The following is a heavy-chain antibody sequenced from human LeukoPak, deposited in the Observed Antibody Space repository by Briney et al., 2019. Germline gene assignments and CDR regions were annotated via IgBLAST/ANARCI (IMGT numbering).Heavy chain of an antibody. CDR3: ARDWGYYYDSSGYYEV. J-gene: IGHJ4*02. D-gene: IGHD3-22*01. CDR2: ISGSGGST. CDR1: GFTFSSYA. V-gene: IGHV3-23*01. Sequence: GGSLRLSCAASGFTFSSYAMTWVRQAPGKGLEWVSGISGSGGSTYYADSVKGRFTISRDNAKNSLYLQMNSLRAEDTAVYYCARDWGYYYDSSGYYEVWGQGTLVTVSS.